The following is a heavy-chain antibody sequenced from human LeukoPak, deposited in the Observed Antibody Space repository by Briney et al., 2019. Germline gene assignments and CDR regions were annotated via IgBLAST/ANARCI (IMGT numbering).Heavy chain of an antibody. Sequence: SGTLSLTCTVSGGSISSYYWSWIRQPPGKGLEWIGYIYYSGSTNYNPSLKSRVTISVDTSKNQFSLKLSSVTAADTAVYYCARCIYGGYVGVVDWFDPWGQGTLVTVSS. CDR2: IYYSGST. J-gene: IGHJ5*02. CDR1: GGSISSYY. D-gene: IGHD4-17*01. V-gene: IGHV4-59*01. CDR3: ARCIYGGYVGVVDWFDP.